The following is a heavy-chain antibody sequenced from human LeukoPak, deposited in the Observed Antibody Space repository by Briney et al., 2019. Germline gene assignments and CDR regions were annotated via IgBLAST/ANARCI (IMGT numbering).Heavy chain of an antibody. V-gene: IGHV1-69*13. CDR3: ARDARHRYCSSTICYRGWLDP. J-gene: IGHJ5*02. D-gene: IGHD2-2*01. CDR2: LIPIFGTA. Sequence: ASVKVSCKASRGTFSTCAISWVRQAPGQGLEWMGGLIPIFGTANYAQKFQGRVTITADESTSTAYMELSSLRSEDTAVYYCARDARHRYCSSTICYRGWLDPWGQGTLVTVSS. CDR1: RGTFSTCA.